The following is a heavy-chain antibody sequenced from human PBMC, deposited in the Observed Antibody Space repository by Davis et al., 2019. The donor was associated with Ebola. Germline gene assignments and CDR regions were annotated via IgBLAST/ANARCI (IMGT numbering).Heavy chain of an antibody. J-gene: IGHJ4*02. V-gene: IGHV3-30-3*01. CDR2: ISYDGSNK. Sequence: PGGSLRLSCAASGFTFSSYAMHWVRQAPGKGLEWVAVISYDGSNKYYADSVKGRFTISRDNSKNTLYLQMNSLRAEDTAVYYCAKVVLQLWETFDYWGQGTLVTVSS. CDR1: GFTFSSYA. CDR3: AKVVLQLWETFDY. D-gene: IGHD5-18*01.